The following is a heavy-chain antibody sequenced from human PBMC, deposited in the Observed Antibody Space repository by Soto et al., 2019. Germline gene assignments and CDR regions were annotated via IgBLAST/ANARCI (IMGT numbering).Heavy chain of an antibody. V-gene: IGHV1-69*12. D-gene: IGHD6-19*01. CDR3: ARDRPYSSGWYDHDAFDI. J-gene: IGHJ3*02. Sequence: QVQLVQSGAEVKKPGSSVKVSCKASGGTFSSYAISWVRQAPGQGLEWMGGIIPIFGTANYSQKFQGRVTITADEYTITAYMELSRLRSEDTAVYYCARDRPYSSGWYDHDAFDIWGQGTMVTVSS. CDR2: IIPIFGTA. CDR1: GGTFSSYA.